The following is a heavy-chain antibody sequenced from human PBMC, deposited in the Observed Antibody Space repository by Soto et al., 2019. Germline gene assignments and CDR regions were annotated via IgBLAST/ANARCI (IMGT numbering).Heavy chain of an antibody. J-gene: IGHJ3*02. Sequence: QVQLVESGGGVVQPGTSLRLSCAASGFTSSSVVIHWVRQAPGQGLAWLAVISSDGNNQYYADSVKGRLTISRDNSKKTLYLQVNSLIAEDTAVYFCANARGVLDAFDIWGQGTMVNVS. CDR1: GFTSSSVV. CDR2: ISSDGNNQ. V-gene: IGHV3-30*18. D-gene: IGHD3-10*01. CDR3: ANARGVLDAFDI.